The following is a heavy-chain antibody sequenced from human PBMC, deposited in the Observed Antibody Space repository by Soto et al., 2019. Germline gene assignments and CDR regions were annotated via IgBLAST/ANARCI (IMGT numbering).Heavy chain of an antibody. V-gene: IGHV3-30*18. CDR1: GFTFSIYG. CDR2: ISDDKGSK. Sequence: QVQLVESGGGVVQPGRSLRLSCAASGFTFSIYGMHWVRQAPGKGLEGVADISDDKGSKYYVESVKGRFTISRDNSTNTVYLDMNSLRPEDTAVYYCAKDRVTYGVGANDLDSWGQGTLVTVSS. CDR3: AKDRVTYGVGANDLDS. D-gene: IGHD1-26*01. J-gene: IGHJ4*02.